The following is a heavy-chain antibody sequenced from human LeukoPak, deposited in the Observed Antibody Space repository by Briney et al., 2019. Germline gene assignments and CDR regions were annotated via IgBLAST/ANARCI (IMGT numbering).Heavy chain of an antibody. Sequence: GSLRLSCAASGFTFSSYWMSWVRQAPGKGLEWVANIKQDGSEKYYVDSVEGRFTISRDNAKNSLHLQMNSLRAEDTAVYYCAREVRPPYSSTWYPPPFDYWGQGTLVTVSS. CDR3: AREVRPPYSSTWYPPPFDY. CDR1: GFTFSSYW. CDR2: IKQDGSEK. J-gene: IGHJ4*02. D-gene: IGHD6-13*01. V-gene: IGHV3-7*01.